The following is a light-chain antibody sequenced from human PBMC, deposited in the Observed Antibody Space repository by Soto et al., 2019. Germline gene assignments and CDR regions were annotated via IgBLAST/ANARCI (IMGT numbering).Light chain of an antibody. V-gene: IGKV4-1*01. Sequence: DIERTHSPDAVAGSLSERATINCKSSQSVLYSSNNKNYLSWYQQRPGQPPKLLIYWASTRESGVPDRFSGSGSGTDFTLTISSLQPEDFATYYCQQSFSTPLTFAGGTKVDIK. CDR3: QQSFSTPLT. J-gene: IGKJ4*01. CDR2: WAS. CDR1: QSVLYSSNNKNY.